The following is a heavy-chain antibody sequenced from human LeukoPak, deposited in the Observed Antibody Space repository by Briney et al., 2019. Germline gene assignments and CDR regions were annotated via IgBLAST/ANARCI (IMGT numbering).Heavy chain of an antibody. CDR2: ITSSSSYI. CDR1: GFTFSSYS. Sequence: GGSLRLSCAASGFTFSSYSMNWVRQAPGKGLEWVSSITSSSSYINYADSVKGRFTISRDNAKNSLYLQMNSLRAEDTAVYYCARRARGNWFDPWGQGTLVTVSS. CDR3: ARRARGNWFDP. J-gene: IGHJ5*02. V-gene: IGHV3-21*01.